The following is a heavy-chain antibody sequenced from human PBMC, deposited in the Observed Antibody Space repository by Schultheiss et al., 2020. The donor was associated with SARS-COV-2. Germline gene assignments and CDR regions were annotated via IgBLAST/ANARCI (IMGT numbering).Heavy chain of an antibody. CDR3: ARKAIAAPRKYYYYYMDV. V-gene: IGHV3-20*04. CDR1: GFTFSSSA. Sequence: GGSLRLSCAASGFTFSSSAMSWVRQAPGKGLEWVSAISGNGGSTGYADSVKGRFTISRDNAKNSLYLQMNSLRAEDTALYYCARKAIAAPRKYYYYYMDVWGKGTTVTVSS. CDR2: ISGNGGST. J-gene: IGHJ6*03. D-gene: IGHD6-6*01.